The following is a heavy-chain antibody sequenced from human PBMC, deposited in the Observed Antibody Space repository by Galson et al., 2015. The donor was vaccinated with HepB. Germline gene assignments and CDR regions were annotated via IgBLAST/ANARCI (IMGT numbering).Heavy chain of an antibody. CDR2: ISYDGSNK. CDR1: GFTFSSYA. Sequence: SLRLSCAASGFTFSSYAMHWVRQAPGKGLEWVAVISYDGSNKYYADSVKGRFTISRDNSKNTLYLQMNSLRAEDTAVYYCARDLDYGGNSGVDYWGQGTLVTVSS. D-gene: IGHD4-23*01. J-gene: IGHJ4*02. CDR3: ARDLDYGGNSGVDY. V-gene: IGHV3-30-3*01.